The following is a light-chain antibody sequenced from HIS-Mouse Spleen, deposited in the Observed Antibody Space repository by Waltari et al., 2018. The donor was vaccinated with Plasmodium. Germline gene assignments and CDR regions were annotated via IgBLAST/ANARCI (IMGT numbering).Light chain of an antibody. CDR2: GAS. CDR3: QQYNNWSFT. Sequence: EIVITQSPATLSVSPAERATLSCRASQSVSSNLAWYQQKPGQAPRPLIYGASTRATGIPARFSGSGSGTEFTLTISSLQSEDFAVYYCQQYNNWSFTFGPGTKVDIK. V-gene: IGKV3-15*01. J-gene: IGKJ3*01. CDR1: QSVSSN.